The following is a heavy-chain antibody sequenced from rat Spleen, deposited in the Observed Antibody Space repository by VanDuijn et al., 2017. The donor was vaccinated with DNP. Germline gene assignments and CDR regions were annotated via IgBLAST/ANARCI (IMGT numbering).Heavy chain of an antibody. CDR1: GFSLTNYG. CDR2: IWGHGNT. D-gene: IGHD5-1*01. Sequence: QVQLKESGPVLVQASETLSLTCTVSGFSLTNYGVIWVRQSPGKGLEWMGIIWGHGNTDYNSALKSRLSINRDTSKSQVFLKMNSLQTEDTAIYYCTRESWGYVMDAWGQGASVTVSS. J-gene: IGHJ4*01. V-gene: IGHV2S75*01. CDR3: TRESWGYVMDA.